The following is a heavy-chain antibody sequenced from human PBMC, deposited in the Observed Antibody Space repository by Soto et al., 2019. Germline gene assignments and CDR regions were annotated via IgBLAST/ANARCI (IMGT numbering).Heavy chain of an antibody. CDR3: ARRERAAGTDWWFDP. D-gene: IGHD6-13*01. CDR1: GGSISSSSFH. CDR2: IYYSGST. V-gene: IGHV4-39*01. J-gene: IGHJ5*02. Sequence: QLQLQESGPGLVTPSETLSLTCTVSGGSISSSSFHWGWIRQPPGKGLEWIGSIYYSGSTYYSPSLKSRVTISVDTSKNPFSVKLSSVTAADAAVYYCARRERAAGTDWWFDPWGQGTLVTVSS.